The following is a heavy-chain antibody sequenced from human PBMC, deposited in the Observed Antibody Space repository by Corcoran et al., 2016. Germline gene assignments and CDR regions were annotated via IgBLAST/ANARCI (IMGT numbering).Heavy chain of an antibody. Sequence: QEQLVASGGGVVQPGGSLRLSCVASGFTFSYYGMHWVRQAPGKGLEWVAIIWNDGSYKDHADSVKGRFTISRDNYKNTLYLQMNSLIVEDTAVYYGASLRHSNFMRGLDVWGQGITVTVSS. D-gene: IGHD4-4*01. CDR1: GFTFSYYG. J-gene: IGHJ6*02. CDR3: ASLRHSNFMRGLDV. CDR2: IWNDGSYK. V-gene: IGHV3-33*03.